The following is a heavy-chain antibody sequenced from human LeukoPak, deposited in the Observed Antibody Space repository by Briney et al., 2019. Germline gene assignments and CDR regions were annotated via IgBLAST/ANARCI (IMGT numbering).Heavy chain of an antibody. D-gene: IGHD6-13*01. CDR3: ARYSSSWLHAFDI. CDR2: IYHSGST. V-gene: IGHV4-30-2*01. CDR1: GGSISSGGYS. Sequence: SETLSLTCAVSGGSISSGGYSWSWIRQPPGKGLEWIGYIYHSGSTYYNPSLKSRVTISVDRSKNQFSLKLSSVTAADTAVYYCARYSSSWLHAFDIWGQGTMVTVSS. J-gene: IGHJ3*02.